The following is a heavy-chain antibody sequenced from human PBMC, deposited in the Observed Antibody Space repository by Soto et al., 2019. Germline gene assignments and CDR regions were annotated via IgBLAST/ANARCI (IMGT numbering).Heavy chain of an antibody. CDR1: GYTFTSYG. CDR2: ISAYNGNT. D-gene: IGHD3-3*01. Sequence: RASVKVSCKASGYTFTSYGISWVLQAPGQGLEWMGWISAYNGNTNYAQKLQGRVTMTTDTSTSTAYMELRSLRSDDTAVYYCARYYDFWSGYSLEYYYGMDVWGQGTTVTVSS. CDR3: ARYYDFWSGYSLEYYYGMDV. J-gene: IGHJ6*02. V-gene: IGHV1-18*04.